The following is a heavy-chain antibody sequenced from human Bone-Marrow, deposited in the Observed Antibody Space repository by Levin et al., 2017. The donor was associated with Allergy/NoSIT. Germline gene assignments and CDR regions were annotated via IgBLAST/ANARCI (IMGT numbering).Heavy chain of an antibody. CDR3: AKDFSQYPELWVVGGAFDI. Sequence: GESLKISCEAPKVIINTYAMHWVRQAPGKGLEWVATISSDGSEKYYADSVKGRFTISREDSENTVFLQMNSLRPADTAVYYCAKDFSQYPELWVVGGAFDIWGRGTTVTVSS. CDR1: KVIINTYA. D-gene: IGHD1-26*01. J-gene: IGHJ3*02. V-gene: IGHV3-30*18. CDR2: ISSDGSEK.